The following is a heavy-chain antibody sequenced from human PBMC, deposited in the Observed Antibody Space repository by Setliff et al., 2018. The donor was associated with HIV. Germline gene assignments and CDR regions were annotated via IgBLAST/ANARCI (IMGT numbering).Heavy chain of an antibody. CDR2: IYYSGST. D-gene: IGHD1-1*01. V-gene: IGHV4-39*02. J-gene: IGHJ4*02. CDR3: AREGRGDPAVATTRIDY. Sequence: SETLSLTCTVSGGSINSSSYYWGWIRQPPGKGLEWIGSIYYSGSTYYNPSLKSRVTVSVDTSKNHFYLNLTSVTDADTAVYFCAREGRGDPAVATTRIDYWGQGKLVTVSS. CDR1: GGSINSSSYY.